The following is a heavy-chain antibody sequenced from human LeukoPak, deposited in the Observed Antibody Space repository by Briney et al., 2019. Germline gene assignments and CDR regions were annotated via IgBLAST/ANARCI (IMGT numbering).Heavy chain of an antibody. CDR3: AKASSRGYSI. CDR1: GFTFSSYA. D-gene: IGHD5-18*01. V-gene: IGHV3-23*01. CDR2: ISASGSST. J-gene: IGHJ4*02. Sequence: GGSLRLSCAASGFTFSSYAMSWVRQAPGKGLEWDSTISASGSSTYYADSVKGRFTISRDNSKNTLYLQMNSLRAEDTAVYYCAKASSRGYSIWGQGTLVTVSS.